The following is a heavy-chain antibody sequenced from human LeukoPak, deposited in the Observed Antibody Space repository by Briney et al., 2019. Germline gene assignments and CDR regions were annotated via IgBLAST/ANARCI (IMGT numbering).Heavy chain of an antibody. D-gene: IGHD3-10*01. J-gene: IGHJ5*02. Sequence: PGGSLRLSCAASGFNFGSYSMNWVRLAPGKGLEWVSYISSSSSTIYYADSVKGRFTISRDNAKNSLYLQMNSLRAEDTAVYYCARDLNSAINPIWFGDSPWGQGTLVTVSS. CDR3: ARDLNSAINPIWFGDSP. V-gene: IGHV3-48*01. CDR1: GFNFGSYS. CDR2: ISSSSSTI.